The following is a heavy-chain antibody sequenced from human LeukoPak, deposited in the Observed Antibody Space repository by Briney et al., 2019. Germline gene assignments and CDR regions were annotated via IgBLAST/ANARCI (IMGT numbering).Heavy chain of an antibody. CDR2: MSGSGGST. CDR3: AKTYSSSRAHYYYYYHMGV. D-gene: IGHD6-13*01. CDR1: GFTFSSYV. Sequence: PGGSLRLSCAASGFTFSSYVFSWVRQAPGKGLEWVSAMSGSGGSTYYADSVKGRFTNARDNSKNTLYLQMNSLRAEDTAVYYCAKTYSSSRAHYYYYYHMGVWGQGTTVTISS. J-gene: IGHJ6*03. V-gene: IGHV3-23*01.